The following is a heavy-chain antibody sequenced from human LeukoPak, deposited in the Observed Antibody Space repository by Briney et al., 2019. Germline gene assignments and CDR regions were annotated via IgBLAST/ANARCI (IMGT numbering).Heavy chain of an antibody. CDR2: IYSGGST. J-gene: IGHJ5*02. CDR1: GFTVSSNY. V-gene: IGHV3-66*01. Sequence: PGGSLRLSCAASGFTVSSNYVSWVRQAPGKGLEWVSVIYSGGSTYYADSVKGRFTISRDNSKNTLYLQMNSLRAEDTAVYYCARDDYDFWSGYYRSPWGQGTLVTVSS. D-gene: IGHD3-3*01. CDR3: ARDDYDFWSGYYRSP.